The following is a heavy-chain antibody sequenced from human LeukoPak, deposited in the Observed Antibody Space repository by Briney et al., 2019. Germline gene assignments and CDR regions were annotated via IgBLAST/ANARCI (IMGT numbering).Heavy chain of an antibody. J-gene: IGHJ6*04. V-gene: IGHV3-30*18. CDR1: GFTFSSYG. CDR3: AKDWLGTNWVMDV. D-gene: IGHD2-2*01. CDR2: ISYDGSNK. Sequence: GRSLRLSCAASGFTFSSYGMHWVRQAPGKGLEWVAVISYDGSNKYYADSVKGRFTTSRDNSKNTLYLQMNSLRAEDTAVYYCAKDWLGTNWVMDVWGKGTTVTVSS.